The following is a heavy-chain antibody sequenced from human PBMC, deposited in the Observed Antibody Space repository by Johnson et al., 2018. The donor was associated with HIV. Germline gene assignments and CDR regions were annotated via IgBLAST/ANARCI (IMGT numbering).Heavy chain of an antibody. V-gene: IGHV3-23*04. Sequence: EQLVESGGGVVQPGRSLRLSCAASGLTFSNYAMSWVRQGPGKGLEWVSAIGASGGRTFYADSVSGRFTISRDNSKNTLYLQMNSLRADDTAVYHCARGHSDLVTASDIWGHGTMVTVSS. J-gene: IGHJ3*02. CDR2: IGASGGRT. D-gene: IGHD2-21*02. CDR1: GLTFSNYA. CDR3: ARGHSDLVTASDI.